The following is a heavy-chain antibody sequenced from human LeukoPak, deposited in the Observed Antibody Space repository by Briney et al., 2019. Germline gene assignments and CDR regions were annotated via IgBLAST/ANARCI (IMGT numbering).Heavy chain of an antibody. CDR3: ARACSDYDFWSGYLH. D-gene: IGHD3-3*01. CDR1: GYTFTSYG. V-gene: IGHV1-18*01. Sequence: GASVKVSCKASGYTFTSYGISWVRQAPGQGLEWMGWISAYNGNTNYAQKLQGRVTMTTDTSTSTAYMELRSLRSDDTAVYYCARACSDYDFWSGYLHWGQGTLVTVSS. J-gene: IGHJ4*02. CDR2: ISAYNGNT.